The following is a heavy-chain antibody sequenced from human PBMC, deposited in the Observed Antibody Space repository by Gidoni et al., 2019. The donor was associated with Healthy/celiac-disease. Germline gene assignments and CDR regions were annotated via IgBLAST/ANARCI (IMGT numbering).Heavy chain of an antibody. D-gene: IGHD7-27*01. Sequence: EVQLLESGGGLVQPGGSLRLSCAASGFTFSSYAMRWVRQATGKGLEWVSAISGSGGSTYYADSVKGRFTISRDNSKNTLYLQMNSLRAEDTAVYYCAKDPGPPNWGFYYYYYGMDVWGQGTTVTVSS. CDR2: ISGSGGST. V-gene: IGHV3-23*01. CDR1: GFTFSSYA. J-gene: IGHJ6*02. CDR3: AKDPGPPNWGFYYYYYGMDV.